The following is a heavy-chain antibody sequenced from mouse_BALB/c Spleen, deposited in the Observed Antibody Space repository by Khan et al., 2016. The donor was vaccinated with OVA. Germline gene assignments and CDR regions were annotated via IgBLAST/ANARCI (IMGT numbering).Heavy chain of an antibody. CDR2: IRCDGDS. V-gene: IGHV3-6*02. CDR3: ARGGSSGPAWFAY. D-gene: IGHD3-1*01. CDR1: GYSITSGYF. Sequence: EVQLQESGPGLVKPSQSLSLTCSVTGYSITSGYFWNWIRQFPGNNLEWLGYIRCDGDSNYNPSLKNRISITRDTSKNQFFLKLNSVPPEDTATYYCARGGSSGPAWFAYWGQGTLVTVSA. J-gene: IGHJ3*01.